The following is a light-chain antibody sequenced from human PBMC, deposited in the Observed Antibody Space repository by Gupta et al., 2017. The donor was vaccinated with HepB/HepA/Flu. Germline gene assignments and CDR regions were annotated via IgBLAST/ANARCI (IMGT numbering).Light chain of an antibody. CDR3: QHVNSSPIT. Sequence: DIQLTQSPSFLSASVVDRVTITCRASQDMNSYLIWYQQKPGKAPNLLIYSASTVQGGVPSRFSGSGSGTEFTLTFSSRQPEDFATYYCQHVNSSPITFGQGTRLDIK. V-gene: IGKV1-9*01. J-gene: IGKJ5*01. CDR2: SAS. CDR1: QDMNSY.